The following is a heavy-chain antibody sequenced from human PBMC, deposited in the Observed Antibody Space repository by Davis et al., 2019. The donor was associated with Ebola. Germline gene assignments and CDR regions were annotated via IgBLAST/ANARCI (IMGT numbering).Heavy chain of an antibody. Sequence: GESLKISCAASGFTFSSYGMHWVRQAPGKGLEWVAVISYDGSNKYYADSVKGRFTISRDNSQNTLSLQMNSLRAEDTAVYYCAEIYWVRYGMDVWGQGTTVTVSS. CDR3: AEIYWVRYGMDV. V-gene: IGHV3-30*03. J-gene: IGHJ6*02. D-gene: IGHD2-8*02. CDR1: GFTFSSYG. CDR2: ISYDGSNK.